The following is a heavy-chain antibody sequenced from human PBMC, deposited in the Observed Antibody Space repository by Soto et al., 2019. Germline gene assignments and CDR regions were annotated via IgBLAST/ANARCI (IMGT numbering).Heavy chain of an antibody. D-gene: IGHD3-3*01. CDR2: ITSSDDIT. Sequence: EVQLFESGGGFVESGGSLRLSCAASGFIFQDYAMSWVRQAPGKGLEWVSTITSSDDITYSADSVRGRVTISSDNSANILFLLLTALSVDDTATYYCAKGDSSGSFDHSRGYSTPDHWGLGTLVTVSS. V-gene: IGHV3-23*01. CDR1: GFIFQDYA. CDR3: AKGDSSGSFDHSRGYSTPDH. J-gene: IGHJ5*02.